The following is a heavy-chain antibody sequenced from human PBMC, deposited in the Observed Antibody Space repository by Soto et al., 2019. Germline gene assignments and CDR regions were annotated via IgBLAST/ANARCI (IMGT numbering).Heavy chain of an antibody. CDR3: ARQGHLSKDPYSSSCGPHDY. CDR1: GGSFSGYY. CDR2: INHSGST. Sequence: SETLSLTCAVYGGSFSGYYWSWIRQPPGKGLEWIGEINHSGSTNYNPSLKSRVTISVDTSKNQFSLKLSSVTAADTAVYYCARQGHLSKDPYSSSCGPHDYSGQGTLVIVSS. V-gene: IGHV4-34*01. D-gene: IGHD6-13*01. J-gene: IGHJ4*02.